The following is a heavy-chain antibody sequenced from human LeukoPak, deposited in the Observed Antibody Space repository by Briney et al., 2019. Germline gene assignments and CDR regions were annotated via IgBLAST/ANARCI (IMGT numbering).Heavy chain of an antibody. CDR1: GFTFSSYT. Sequence: GGSLRLSCAASGFTFSSYTMNWVRQAPGKGLEWVSSISSSSSYIYYADSVKGRFTISRDNAKNSLYLQMNSLRAEDTAVYYCNVYMYIAAAGTSADYWGQGTLVTVSS. V-gene: IGHV3-21*01. CDR3: NVYMYIAAAGTSADY. D-gene: IGHD6-13*01. J-gene: IGHJ4*02. CDR2: ISSSSSYI.